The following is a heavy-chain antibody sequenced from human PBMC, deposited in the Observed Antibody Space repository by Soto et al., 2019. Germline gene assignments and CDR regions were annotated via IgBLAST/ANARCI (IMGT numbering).Heavy chain of an antibody. D-gene: IGHD6-19*01. CDR2: IYYSGST. CDR1: GGSISSYY. V-gene: IGHV4-59*01. CDR3: ASIASSSGWPEDY. Sequence: SETLSLTCTVSGGSISSYYWSWIRQPPGKGLEWIGYIYYSGSTNYNHSLKSRVTISVDTSKNQCSLKLSSVTAADTAVYYCASIASSSGWPEDYWGQGTLVTVSS. J-gene: IGHJ4*02.